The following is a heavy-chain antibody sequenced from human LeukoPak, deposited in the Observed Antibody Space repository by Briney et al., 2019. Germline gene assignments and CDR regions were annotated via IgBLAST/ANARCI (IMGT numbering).Heavy chain of an antibody. CDR3: ARGVAAADDNWFDP. D-gene: IGHD6-13*01. CDR2: INPSGGST. Sequence: ASVKVSCNASGYTFTSYYMHWVRQAPGLGLEWMVIINPSGGSTSYAQKFQGRVTMTRDTSTSTAYMELSSRRTEYTAVYYCARGVAAADDNWFDPWGQGTLVTVSS. CDR1: GYTFTSYY. J-gene: IGHJ5*02. V-gene: IGHV1-46*01.